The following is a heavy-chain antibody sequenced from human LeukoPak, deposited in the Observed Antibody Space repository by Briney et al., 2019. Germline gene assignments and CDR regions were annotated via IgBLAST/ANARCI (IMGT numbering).Heavy chain of an antibody. D-gene: IGHD4-11*01. Sequence: GGSLRLSCAASGFSFCTYWMRWARQTPGKGLEWVANIKGDGSEINYVDSVKGRFTISRDNAKNSLSLQMNSLTADDTGVYYCAREGLPYSGDHWGQGTLVTVSS. CDR3: AREGLPYSGDH. CDR2: IKGDGSEI. CDR1: GFSFCTYW. J-gene: IGHJ4*02. V-gene: IGHV3-7*01.